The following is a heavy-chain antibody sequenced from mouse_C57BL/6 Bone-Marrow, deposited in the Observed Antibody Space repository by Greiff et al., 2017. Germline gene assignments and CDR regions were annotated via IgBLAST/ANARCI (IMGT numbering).Heavy chain of an antibody. D-gene: IGHD4-1*01. V-gene: IGHV1-80*01. J-gene: IGHJ3*01. CDR2: IYPGDGDT. CDR3: ASWGRENSFAY. Sequence: VQLQQSGAELVKPGASVKISCKASGYAFSSYWMNWVKQRPGKGLAWIGQIYPGDGDTKYNGKFKGKATLTADKASSTAYMQLISLTSEDSAVYFCASWGRENSFAYWGQGTLVPVSA. CDR1: GYAFSSYW.